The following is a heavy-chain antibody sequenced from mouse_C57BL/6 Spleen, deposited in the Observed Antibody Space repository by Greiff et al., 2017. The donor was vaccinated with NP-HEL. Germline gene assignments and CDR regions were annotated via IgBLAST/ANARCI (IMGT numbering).Heavy chain of an antibody. CDR2: IDPSDSYT. V-gene: IGHV1-69*01. CDR3: ARSNYGYAMDY. CDR1: GYTFTSYW. Sequence: QVQLKESGAELVMPGASVKLSCKASGYTFTSYWMHWVKQRPGQGLEWIGEIDPSDSYTNYNQKFKGKSTLTVDKSSSTAYMQLSSLTSEDSAVYYCARSNYGYAMDYWGQGTSVTVSS. D-gene: IGHD1-1*01. J-gene: IGHJ4*01.